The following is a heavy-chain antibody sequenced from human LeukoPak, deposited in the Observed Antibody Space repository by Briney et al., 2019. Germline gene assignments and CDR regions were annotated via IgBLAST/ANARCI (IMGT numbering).Heavy chain of an antibody. D-gene: IGHD6-13*01. V-gene: IGHV3-21*04. Sequence: KTGGSLRLSCAASGFTFSSYSMNWVRQAPGKGLEWVSSISSSSSYIYYADSVKGRFTISRDNAKNSLYLQMNSLRADDTAVYYCAKGRGSYSSSREVRYYYYGMDVWGQGTTVTVSS. J-gene: IGHJ6*02. CDR3: AKGRGSYSSSREVRYYYYGMDV. CDR2: ISSSSSYI. CDR1: GFTFSSYS.